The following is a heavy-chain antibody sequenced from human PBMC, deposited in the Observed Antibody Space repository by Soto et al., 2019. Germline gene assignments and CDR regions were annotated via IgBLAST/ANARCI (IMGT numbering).Heavy chain of an antibody. D-gene: IGHD4-17*01. CDR3: ASLGDYGDYVAPPPFDY. CDR1: GFTFSSYW. CDR2: IKQDGSEK. V-gene: IGHV3-7*01. J-gene: IGHJ4*02. Sequence: GGSLRLSCAASGFTFSSYWMSWVRQAPGKGLEWVANIKQDGSEKYYVDSVKGRFTISRDNAKNSLYLQMNSLRAEDTAVYYCASLGDYGDYVAPPPFDYWGQGTLVTVSS.